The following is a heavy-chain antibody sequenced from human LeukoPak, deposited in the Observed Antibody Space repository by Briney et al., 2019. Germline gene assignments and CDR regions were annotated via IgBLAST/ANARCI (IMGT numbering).Heavy chain of an antibody. CDR3: ARGGSLLWFGEYYY. J-gene: IGHJ4*02. CDR2: IYYSGST. Sequence: SETLSLTCTVSGGSISSRSYYWGWLRQPPGKGLEWIGSIYYSGSTYYNPSLKSRVTISVDTSKNQFSLKLSSVTAADTAVYYCARGGSLLWFGEYYYWGQGTLVTVSS. CDR1: GGSISSRSYY. D-gene: IGHD3-10*01. V-gene: IGHV4-39*07.